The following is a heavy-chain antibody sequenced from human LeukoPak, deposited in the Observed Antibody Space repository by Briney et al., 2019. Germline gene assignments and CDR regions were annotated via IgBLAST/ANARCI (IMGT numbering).Heavy chain of an antibody. Sequence: GASVKVSCKASGYTFTGYYMHWVRQAPGQRLEWMGWINPNSIGTNYAQKFQGRVTMTRDTSISTAYMELSRLRSDDTAVYYCARVYPYYDSSGYFDYWGQGTLVTVSS. D-gene: IGHD3-22*01. CDR3: ARVYPYYDSSGYFDY. J-gene: IGHJ4*02. CDR1: GYTFTGYY. CDR2: INPNSIGT. V-gene: IGHV1-2*02.